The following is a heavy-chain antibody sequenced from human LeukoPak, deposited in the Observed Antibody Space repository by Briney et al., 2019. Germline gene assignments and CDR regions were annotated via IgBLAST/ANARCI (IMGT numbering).Heavy chain of an antibody. V-gene: IGHV3-7*01. CDR1: GFTFSSYW. D-gene: IGHD3-9*01. J-gene: IGHJ3*02. CDR3: ARVPIVLRYFDWQNDAFDI. Sequence: GGSLRLSCAASGFTFSSYWMSWVRQAPGKGLEWVANIKQDGSEKYYVDSVKGRFTISRDNAKNSLYLQMNSLRAEDTAVYYCARVPIVLRYFDWQNDAFDIWGQGTMVSVSS. CDR2: IKQDGSEK.